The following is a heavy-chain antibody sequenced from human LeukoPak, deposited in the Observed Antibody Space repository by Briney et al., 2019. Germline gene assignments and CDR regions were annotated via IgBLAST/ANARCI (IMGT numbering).Heavy chain of an antibody. CDR2: ISGCGGST. CDR3: AKDFFCSTSCYSTFDY. CDR1: GFTFSSYA. Sequence: PGGSLRLSCAASGFTFSSYAMSWVRQAPGKGLEWVSAISGCGGSTYYADSVKGRFTISRDNSKNTLYLQMNSLRAEDTAVYYCAKDFFCSTSCYSTFDYWGQGTLVTVSS. V-gene: IGHV3-23*01. J-gene: IGHJ4*02. D-gene: IGHD2-2*01.